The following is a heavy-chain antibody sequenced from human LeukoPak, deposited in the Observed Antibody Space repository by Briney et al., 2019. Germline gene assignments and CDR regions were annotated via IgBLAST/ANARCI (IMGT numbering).Heavy chain of an antibody. CDR3: ARAGYKWELLAQYNWFDP. V-gene: IGHV3-23*01. CDR1: GFTFSSYA. D-gene: IGHD1-26*01. Sequence: GGSLRLSCAASGFTFSSYAMSWVRQAPGKGLEWVSAISGSGGSTYYADSVKGRFTISRDNSKNTLYLQMNSLRAEDTAVYYCARAGYKWELLAQYNWFDPWGQGTLVTVSS. J-gene: IGHJ5*02. CDR2: ISGSGGST.